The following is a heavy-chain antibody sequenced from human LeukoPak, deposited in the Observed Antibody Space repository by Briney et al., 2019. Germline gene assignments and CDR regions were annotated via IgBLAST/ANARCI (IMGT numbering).Heavy chain of an antibody. CDR2: ISYSEGT. J-gene: IGHJ3*01. Sequence: PSETLSLTCTVSGDSITNYYWSWIRQPPKEVLECIAYISYSEGTTYNPSLRSRVTITQDTSTNQFSLELSSVTAADTAIYYCARDRAYANSGGYAFDVWGPGTMVTVSS. CDR3: ARDRAYANSGGYAFDV. V-gene: IGHV4-59*01. D-gene: IGHD2-2*01. CDR1: GDSITNYY.